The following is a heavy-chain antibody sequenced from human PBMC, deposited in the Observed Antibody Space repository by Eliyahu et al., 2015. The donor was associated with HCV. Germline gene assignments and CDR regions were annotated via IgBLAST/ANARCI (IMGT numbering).Heavy chain of an antibody. V-gene: IGHV3-66*04. D-gene: IGHD7-27*01. CDR2: IDSGGTT. CDR1: GFSVSTNY. J-gene: IGHJ4*02. Sequence: EVQLVESGGGLVQPGGSLRLSCAASGFSVSTNYMSWVRQAPGKGLEWVSVIDSGGTTYYADSVKGRFTISRDNSKNTLYLQMNSLRAEDTAVYYCARHYQLGGLDYWGQGTLVTVSS. CDR3: ARHYQLGGLDY.